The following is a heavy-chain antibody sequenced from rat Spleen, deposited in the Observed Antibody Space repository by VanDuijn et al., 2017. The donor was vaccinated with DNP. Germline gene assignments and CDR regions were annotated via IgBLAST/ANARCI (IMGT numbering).Heavy chain of an antibody. CDR1: GFSLTSFG. V-gene: IGHV2S12*01. D-gene: IGHD4-3*01. CDR2: ISSGGST. CDR3: ARRNSGFDY. Sequence: VQLKESGSGLVQPSQTLSLTCAVSGFSLTSFGVSWVRQPPGRGLEWIAAISSGGSTYYNPAVQSRLSISRDTSKSQVFLKMNSLQPEDTGTYYCARRNSGFDYWGQGVMVTVSS. J-gene: IGHJ2*01.